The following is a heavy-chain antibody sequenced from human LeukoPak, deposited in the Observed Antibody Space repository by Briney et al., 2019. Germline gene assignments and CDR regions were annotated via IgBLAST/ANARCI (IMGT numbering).Heavy chain of an antibody. V-gene: IGHV3-48*03. J-gene: IGHJ3*02. Sequence: GGSLRLSCAASGFTFSSYEMNWVCQAPGKGVEWVSYISSSGSTIYYADSVKGRFTISRDNAKNSLYLQMNSLRAEDTAVYYCACIILGYAAFDICGQGTMVTVSS. CDR3: ACIILGYAAFDI. CDR1: GFTFSSYE. D-gene: IGHD3-16*01. CDR2: ISSSGSTI.